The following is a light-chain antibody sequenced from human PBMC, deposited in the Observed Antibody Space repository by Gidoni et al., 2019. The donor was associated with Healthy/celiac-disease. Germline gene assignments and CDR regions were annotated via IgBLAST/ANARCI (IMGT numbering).Light chain of an antibody. CDR1: QSLLHSNGYNY. Sequence: DIEMTQSPLSLPVTPGEPASISCRSSQSLLHSNGYNYLDWYLQKPGQSPQLLIYLGSNRASGVPDRFSGSGSGTDFTLKISRVEAEDVGVYYCMQALQTPWTFXQXTKVEIK. J-gene: IGKJ1*01. CDR2: LGS. V-gene: IGKV2-28*01. CDR3: MQALQTPWT.